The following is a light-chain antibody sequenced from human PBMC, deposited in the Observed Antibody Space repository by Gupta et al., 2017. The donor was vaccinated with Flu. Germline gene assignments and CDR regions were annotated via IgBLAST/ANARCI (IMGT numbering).Light chain of an antibody. J-gene: IGLJ2*01. Sequence: SYELTQPPSVSVSPGQTASITCSGDKLGDKYACWYQQKPGQSPVLVIYQDSKRPSGSPERLSGSNSGNTATLTISGTQAMDEADYYCQAWDSSTAYVVFGGGTKLTVL. V-gene: IGLV3-1*01. CDR3: QAWDSSTAYVV. CDR2: QDS. CDR1: KLGDKY.